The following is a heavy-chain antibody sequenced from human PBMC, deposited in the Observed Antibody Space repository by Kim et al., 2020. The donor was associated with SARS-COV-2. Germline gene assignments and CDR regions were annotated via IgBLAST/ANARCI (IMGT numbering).Heavy chain of an antibody. CDR1: GGSISSTTW. V-gene: IGHV4-4*02. CDR2: IFLTGST. CDR3: ARLCSDGETFFDY. Sequence: SETLSLTCAVSGGSISSTTWWCWVRQPPGKGLEWVGDIFLTGSTNYNPSLKSRVTISVDKSKNQFSLRLSSVTAADTAAYYCARLCSDGETFFDYCCQ. D-gene: IGHD2-15*01. J-gene: IGHJ4*02.